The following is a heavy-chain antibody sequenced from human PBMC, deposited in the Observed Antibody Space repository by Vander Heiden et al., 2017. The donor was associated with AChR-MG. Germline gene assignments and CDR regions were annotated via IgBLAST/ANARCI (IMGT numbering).Heavy chain of an antibody. V-gene: IGHV3-23*01. CDR2: ITRSGDNT. CDR1: VFRFFHYP. D-gene: IGHD2-8*02. J-gene: IGHJ3*01. Sequence: QLLESAGGLVQPGGSLRVSCAASVFRFFHYPMSWVRPAPGKGLELASSITRSGDNTYYRDSVKGRFAISRENAKNSLYLNMSSLRGEDTAIYYCVTWPPLSGTAVSYLGFGDVFFVWGQGTMVTVSS. CDR3: VTWPPLSGTAVSYLGFGDVFFV.